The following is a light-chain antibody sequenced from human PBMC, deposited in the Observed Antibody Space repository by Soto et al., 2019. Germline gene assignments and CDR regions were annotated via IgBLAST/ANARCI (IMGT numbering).Light chain of an antibody. CDR3: QQYESTPPT. CDR2: WAS. V-gene: IGKV4-1*01. CDR1: QGVLYSSNNKNY. J-gene: IGKJ2*01. Sequence: DIVMTQSPDSLAVSLGERATINCKSSQGVLYSSNNKNYLAWYQQRPGQPPKLLIYWASTRESGVPDRFSGSGSGTDFTLTITSLQAEDVAVYYCQQYESTPPTFGQGTKLEIK.